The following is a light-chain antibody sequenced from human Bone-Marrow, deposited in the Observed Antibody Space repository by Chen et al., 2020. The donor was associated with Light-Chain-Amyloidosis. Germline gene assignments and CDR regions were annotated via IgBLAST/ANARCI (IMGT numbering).Light chain of an antibody. J-gene: IGLJ1*01. V-gene: IGLV2-14*01. Sequence: QSALTQPASVSGSPGQSITISYPGTSSDVGGDNHVSWYQQHPDKAPKLMIYEVTNRPSGVPDRFSGSKSDNTASLTISGLQTEDEADYFCSSYTITNTLVFGSGTRVTVL. CDR1: SSDVGGDNH. CDR3: SSYTITNTLV. CDR2: EVT.